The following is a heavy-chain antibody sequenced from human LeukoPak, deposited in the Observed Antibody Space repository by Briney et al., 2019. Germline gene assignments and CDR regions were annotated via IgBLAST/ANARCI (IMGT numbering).Heavy chain of an antibody. Sequence: GGSLRLSCAASGFTFYSYGMHWVRQAPGKGLEWVAVISHDGSNIRYGDSVKGRFTISRDNSRNTLYLQMNSLRAEDTAMYYCAKDPYRVVVATGNYLDPWGQGTLVTVSS. V-gene: IGHV3-30*18. CDR3: AKDPYRVVVATGNYLDP. CDR1: GFTFYSYG. J-gene: IGHJ5*02. CDR2: ISHDGSNI. D-gene: IGHD2-15*01.